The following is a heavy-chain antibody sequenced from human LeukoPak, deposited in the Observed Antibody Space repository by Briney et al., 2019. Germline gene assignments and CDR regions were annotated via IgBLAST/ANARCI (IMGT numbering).Heavy chain of an antibody. Sequence: SETLSLTCAVSGDSISRSDWWAWIQQPPGKGLEWLGNIYYSGRIYHNPSLQTRVIMSVDSSKNQFSMRLGSVTAMDTAVYYCAKTRSGTYYGDSFDIWGQGILVTVSS. CDR1: GDSISRSDW. D-gene: IGHD1-26*01. V-gene: IGHV4-28*05. CDR3: AKTRSGTYYGDSFDI. CDR2: IYYSGRI. J-gene: IGHJ3*02.